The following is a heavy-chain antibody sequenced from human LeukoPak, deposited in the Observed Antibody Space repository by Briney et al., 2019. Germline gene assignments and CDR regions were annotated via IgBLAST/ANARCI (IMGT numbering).Heavy chain of an antibody. V-gene: IGHV3-33*01. D-gene: IGHD6-13*01. J-gene: IGHJ6*02. Sequence: GRSLRLSCAASGFTFSSYGMHWVRQAPGKGLEWVAVIWYDGSNKYYADSVKGRFTISRDNSKNTLYLQMNSLRAEDTAVYYCARARAAATAAHRGFHFPMDVWGQGTTVTVSS. CDR3: ARARAAATAAHRGFHFPMDV. CDR2: IWYDGSNK. CDR1: GFTFSSYG.